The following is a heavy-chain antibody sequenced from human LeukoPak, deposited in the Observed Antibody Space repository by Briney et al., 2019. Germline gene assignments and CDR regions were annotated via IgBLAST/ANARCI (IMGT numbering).Heavy chain of an antibody. CDR3: ARLRATLTVVVTLFDS. Sequence: PSETLSLTCTVSGGSISSGPYYWGWIRQPPGKGLEWIGSMYYSGNTYYNPSLQSRVTISGDPSKNQFSLKLNSVTAADTAVYYCARLRATLTVVVTLFDSWGQATLATVSS. CDR1: GGSISSGPYY. V-gene: IGHV4-39*01. CDR2: MYYSGNT. D-gene: IGHD3-22*01. J-gene: IGHJ4*02.